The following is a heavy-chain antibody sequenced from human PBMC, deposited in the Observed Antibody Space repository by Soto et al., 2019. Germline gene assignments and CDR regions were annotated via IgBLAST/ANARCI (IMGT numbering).Heavy chain of an antibody. CDR1: GGSISSSSYY. D-gene: IGHD3-10*02. J-gene: IGHJ5*01. V-gene: IGHV4-39*01. Sequence: SETLSLTCTVSGGSISSSSYYWGWIRQPPGKGLEWIGSIYYSGSTYYNPSLKSRVTISVDTSKNQFSLKLSSVTAADTAVYYCARQSWMLVRGVTPRRRFDSWGQGTLVPVSS. CDR3: ARQSWMLVRGVTPRRRFDS. CDR2: IYYSGST.